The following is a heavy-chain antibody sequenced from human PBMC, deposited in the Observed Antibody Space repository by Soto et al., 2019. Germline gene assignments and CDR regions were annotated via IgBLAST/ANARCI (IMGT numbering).Heavy chain of an antibody. J-gene: IGHJ5*02. CDR3: ARAIAVAAEA. Sequence: EVQLVESGGGLGKPGGSLRLSCAASGFTFSSYSMNWVCQAPGKGLEWVSSISSSSSYIYYADSVKGRFTNSRDNANNSLYLQMNSLRAEDTSLYYCARAIAVAAEAWGQGPLVTVSS. CDR1: GFTFSSYS. D-gene: IGHD6-19*01. V-gene: IGHV3-21*01. CDR2: ISSSSSYI.